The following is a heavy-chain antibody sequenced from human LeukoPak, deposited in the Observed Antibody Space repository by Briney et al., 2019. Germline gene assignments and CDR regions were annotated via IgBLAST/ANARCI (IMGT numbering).Heavy chain of an antibody. V-gene: IGHV3-7*01. Sequence: GGCLRLSCAAPGFTFDIYGMSWVRQAPWKGLEWVDNIRQDGGAKNYMASVKGRFTISRDNAKNSLYLQLNSLRAEDTALYYCARVDYVDEGWGYWGQGTLVTVSS. CDR3: ARVDYVDEGWGY. CDR2: IRQDGGAK. J-gene: IGHJ4*02. CDR1: GFTFDIYG. D-gene: IGHD3-16*01.